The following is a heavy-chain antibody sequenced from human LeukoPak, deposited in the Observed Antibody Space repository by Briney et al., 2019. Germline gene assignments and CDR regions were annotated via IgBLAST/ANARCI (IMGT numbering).Heavy chain of an antibody. V-gene: IGHV3-49*03. D-gene: IGHD3-10*01. J-gene: IGHJ4*02. Sequence: GGSLIPSCTASGFTFGDYAMSWFRQAPGKGLEWVGFMRSEAYGGTTEYAASVKGRFTISRDDSKSIAYLQMNSLKTEDTAVYYCTRDQDTMVRGVIEYWGQGTLVTVSS. CDR3: TRDQDTMVRGVIEY. CDR1: GFTFGDYA. CDR2: MRSEAYGGTT.